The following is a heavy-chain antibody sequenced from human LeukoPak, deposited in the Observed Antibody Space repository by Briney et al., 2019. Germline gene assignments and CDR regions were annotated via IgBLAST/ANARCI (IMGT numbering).Heavy chain of an antibody. J-gene: IGHJ6*02. CDR1: GFTFSDYY. Sequence: PGGSLRLSCAASGFTFSDYYMSWIRQAPGKGLEWVPYISSSGSTIYYADSVKGRFTISRDNAKNSLYLQMNSLRAEDTAVYYCAREAYCGGDCYIPHYYYYGMDVWGQGTTVTVSS. V-gene: IGHV3-11*01. CDR3: AREAYCGGDCYIPHYYYYGMDV. D-gene: IGHD2-21*02. CDR2: ISSSGSTI.